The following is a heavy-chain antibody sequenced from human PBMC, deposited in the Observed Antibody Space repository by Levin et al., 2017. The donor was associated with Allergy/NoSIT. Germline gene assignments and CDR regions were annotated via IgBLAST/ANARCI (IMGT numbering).Heavy chain of an antibody. D-gene: IGHD6-19*01. CDR3: AKDAIRGSDQPYYFDY. CDR1: GFTFNNYA. V-gene: IGHV3-23*01. Sequence: PSETLSLTCAASGFTFNNYAMSWVRQAPGKGLEWVSAIINSGVGTYYADSVKGRFTISRDNSKNTMYLQMNSLRAEDTAGYFCAKDAIRGSDQPYYFDYWGQGTLVTASS. J-gene: IGHJ4*02. CDR2: IINSGVGT.